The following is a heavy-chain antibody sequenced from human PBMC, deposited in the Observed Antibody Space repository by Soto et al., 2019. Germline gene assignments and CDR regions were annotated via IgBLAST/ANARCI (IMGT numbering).Heavy chain of an antibody. CDR1: GFIFSDYA. CDR3: AKTMSRWGGYDLNGLAP. Sequence: GGSLRLSCAASGFIFSDYAMTWVRKAQGKGLDWDSTISGPRGRHRNTFYTASVKGRFTVTRDNSKNTLFLEMNSLRVEDTAVYYCAKTMSRWGGYDLNGLAPWGQGILVTVSS. D-gene: IGHD5-12*01. J-gene: IGHJ5*02. V-gene: IGHV3-23*01. CDR2: ISGPRGRHRNT.